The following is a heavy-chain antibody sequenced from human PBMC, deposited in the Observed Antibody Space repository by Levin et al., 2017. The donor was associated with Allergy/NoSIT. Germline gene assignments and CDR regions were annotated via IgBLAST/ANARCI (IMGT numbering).Heavy chain of an antibody. CDR1: GGSISSYY. D-gene: IGHD6-19*01. V-gene: IGHV4-59*01. J-gene: IGHJ3*02. Sequence: SETLSLTCTVSGGSISSYYWSWIRQPPGKGLEWIGYIYYSGSTNYNPSLKSRVTISVDTSKNQFSLKLSSVTAADTAVYYCARVDRSAQWLGTQSPDIWGQGTMVTVSS. CDR2: IYYSGST. CDR3: ARVDRSAQWLGTQSPDI.